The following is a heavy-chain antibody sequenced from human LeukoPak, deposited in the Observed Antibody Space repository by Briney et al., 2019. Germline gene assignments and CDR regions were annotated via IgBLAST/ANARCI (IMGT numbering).Heavy chain of an antibody. Sequence: AASVKVSCNASGYTFTSYAMNWVRQAPGQGLEWMGWINTNTGNPTYAQGFTGRFVFSLDTSVSTAYLQISSLKAEDTAVYYCARDLRSSSWYGSSGWYEAGPWGQGTLVTVSS. CDR1: GYTFTSYA. J-gene: IGHJ4*02. CDR3: ARDLRSSSWYGSSGWYEAGP. CDR2: INTNTGNP. V-gene: IGHV7-4-1*02. D-gene: IGHD6-19*01.